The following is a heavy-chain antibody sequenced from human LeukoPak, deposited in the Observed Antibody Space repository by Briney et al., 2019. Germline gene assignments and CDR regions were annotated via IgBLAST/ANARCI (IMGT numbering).Heavy chain of an antibody. Sequence: GGSLRLSCSASGIAFNHYSMNWVRQAPGKGLEWISYISSSSITIYYADSVKGRFTISRDNAKNSLYLQMNSLSAEDTAVYYCVSEESSGFIFYFDYWGEGTVVAVSS. V-gene: IGHV3-48*04. J-gene: IGHJ4*02. CDR3: VSEESSGFIFYFDY. CDR1: GIAFNHYS. D-gene: IGHD3-9*01. CDR2: ISSSSITI.